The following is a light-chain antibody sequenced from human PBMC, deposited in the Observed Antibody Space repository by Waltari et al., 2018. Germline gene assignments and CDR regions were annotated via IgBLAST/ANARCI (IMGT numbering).Light chain of an antibody. CDR2: KAS. V-gene: IGKV1-5*03. CDR1: QSISAR. Sequence: DIQMTQSPSTLSASVGDSVTLPCRASQSISARLAWDQQKPGKAPKPLIYKASDLESGVPSRFSGSGSGTEFTLTISSLQPDDFATYYCQHYDGFPWTFGQGTEVESK. CDR3: QHYDGFPWT. J-gene: IGKJ1*01.